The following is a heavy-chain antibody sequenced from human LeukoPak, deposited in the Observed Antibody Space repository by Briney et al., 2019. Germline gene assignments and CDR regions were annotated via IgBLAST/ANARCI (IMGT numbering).Heavy chain of an antibody. CDR2: IYHSGNT. CDR1: GYSISSGHY. V-gene: IGHV4-38-2*02. D-gene: IGHD6-19*01. Sequence: PSETLSLTCTVSGYSISSGHYWGWVRQPPGKGLEWIGSIYHSGNTYCNPSLKSRVTISVDTSKNQFSLNLSSVTAADTAVYYCARHGYIAVAGTVDDWGQGTLITVSS. CDR3: ARHGYIAVAGTVDD. J-gene: IGHJ4*02.